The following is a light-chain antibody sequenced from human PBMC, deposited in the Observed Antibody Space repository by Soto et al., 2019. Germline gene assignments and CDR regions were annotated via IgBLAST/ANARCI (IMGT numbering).Light chain of an antibody. CDR2: EVS. J-gene: IGLJ1*01. V-gene: IGLV2-14*01. CDR1: SSDVGGYNY. CDR3: SSYTSSSTLYV. Sequence: QSALTQPASVSGSPGQSITISCTGTSSDVGGYNYVSWYQQHPGKAPKLMIYEVSNRPSGVSNRFSGSKSGNTASLTSSGLQAEDEADYYCSSYTSSSTLYVFVTGTKLTVL.